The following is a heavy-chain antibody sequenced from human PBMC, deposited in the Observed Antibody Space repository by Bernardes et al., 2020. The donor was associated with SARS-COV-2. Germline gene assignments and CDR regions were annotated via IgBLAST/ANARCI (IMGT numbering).Heavy chain of an antibody. V-gene: IGHV3-7*01. CDR3: ARARYYASGTYSPIDH. Sequence: GVLRPSCVISGFTFSSYWMSWVRQAPGKGLEWVANIKEDGIEKYYVDSVKGRFTVPRDNAKNSLYLQMSSLRAEDTAVYYCARARYYASGTYSPIDHWGQGTLVTVSS. CDR2: IKEDGIEK. CDR1: GFTFSSYW. D-gene: IGHD3-10*01. J-gene: IGHJ4*02.